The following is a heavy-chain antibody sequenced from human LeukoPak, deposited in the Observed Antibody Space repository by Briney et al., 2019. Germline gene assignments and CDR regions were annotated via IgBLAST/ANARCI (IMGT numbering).Heavy chain of an antibody. D-gene: IGHD3-22*01. Sequence: PSETLSLTCAVYGGSFSGYYWSWIRQPPGKGLEWIGEINHSGSTNYNPPLKSRVTISVDTSKNQFSLKLSSVTAADTAVYYCASDSSGYYYSSWGQGTLVTVSS. CDR1: GGSFSGYY. V-gene: IGHV4-34*01. CDR2: INHSGST. J-gene: IGHJ4*02. CDR3: ASDSSGYYYSS.